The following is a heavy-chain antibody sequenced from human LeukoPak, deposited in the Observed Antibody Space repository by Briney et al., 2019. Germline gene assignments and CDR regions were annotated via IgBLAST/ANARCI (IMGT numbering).Heavy chain of an antibody. J-gene: IGHJ4*02. CDR1: GFTFSSYA. V-gene: IGHV3-23*01. Sequence: GGSLRLSCAASGFTFSSYAMSWVRQAPGKGLEWVSAISGSGGSTYYADSVKGRFTISRDNSKNTLYLQLNSLRAEDTAVYYCAKDLGSGSYLNWGQGTLVTVSS. CDR2: ISGSGGST. D-gene: IGHD1-26*01. CDR3: AKDLGSGSYLN.